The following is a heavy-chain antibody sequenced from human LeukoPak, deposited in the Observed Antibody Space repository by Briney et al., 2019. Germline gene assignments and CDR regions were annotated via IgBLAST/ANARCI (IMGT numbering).Heavy chain of an antibody. D-gene: IGHD1-26*01. J-gene: IGHJ4*02. CDR1: GYTFTGYW. V-gene: IGHV1-2*02. CDR3: ARVYSGSYGCDY. Sequence: ASVKVSCKASGYTFTGYWMHWVRQAPGQGLEWMGWINPNSGGTNYAPRFQGRVTMTRDTSISTAFMDLSRLTSDDTALYYCARVYSGSYGCDYWGQGTLVTVSS. CDR2: INPNSGGT.